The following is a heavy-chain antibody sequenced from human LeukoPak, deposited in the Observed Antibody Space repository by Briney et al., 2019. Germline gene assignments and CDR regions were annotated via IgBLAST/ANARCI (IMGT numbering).Heavy chain of an antibody. Sequence: QTGGSLRLSCAASGFTFSSYGMHWVRQAPGKGLEWVAVIWYDGSNKYYADSVKGRFTISRDNSKNTLYLQMNSLRAEDTAVYYCAKDSAALAFDYWGQGTLVTVSS. D-gene: IGHD6-13*01. CDR3: AKDSAALAFDY. J-gene: IGHJ4*02. CDR1: GFTFSSYG. CDR2: IWYDGSNK. V-gene: IGHV3-33*06.